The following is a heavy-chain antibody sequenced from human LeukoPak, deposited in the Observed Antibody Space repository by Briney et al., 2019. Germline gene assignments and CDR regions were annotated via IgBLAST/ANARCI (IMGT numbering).Heavy chain of an antibody. V-gene: IGHV3-11*01. Sequence: GGSLRLSCVASGFTFSNYAMSWVRQAPETGLEWLSYTSPSGGTIYYTDSVKGRFTMSRDNAQNALYLEMNSLRAEDTAVYYCAREKKTEWTTGAFDMWGQGTMVIVSS. J-gene: IGHJ3*02. CDR3: AREKKTEWTTGAFDM. D-gene: IGHD3-3*01. CDR2: TSPSGGTI. CDR1: GFTFSNYA.